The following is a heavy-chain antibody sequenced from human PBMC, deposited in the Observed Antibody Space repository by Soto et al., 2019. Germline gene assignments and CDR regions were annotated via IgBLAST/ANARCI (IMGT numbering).Heavy chain of an antibody. Sequence: SETLSLTCTVSGGSISSGGYYWSWIRQHPGKGLEWIGYIYYSGSTYYNPSLKSRVTISVDTSKNQFSLKLSSVTAADTAVYYCARANEFYGSGTNNFDPWGQGTLVTVSS. CDR1: GGSISSGGYY. CDR2: IYYSGST. CDR3: ARANEFYGSGTNNFDP. J-gene: IGHJ5*02. V-gene: IGHV4-31*03. D-gene: IGHD3-10*01.